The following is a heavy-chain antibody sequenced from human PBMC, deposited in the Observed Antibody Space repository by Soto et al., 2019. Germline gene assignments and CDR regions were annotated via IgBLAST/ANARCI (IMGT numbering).Heavy chain of an antibody. D-gene: IGHD3-22*01. V-gene: IGHV3-30*18. CDR2: ISYDGSNK. Sequence: SCKASGYTFTGYYMHWVRQAPGKGLEWVAVISYDGSNKYYADSVKGRFTISRDNSKNTLYLQMNSLRAEDTAVYYCAKERGYYYDSSGSVDFDYWGQGTLVTVSS. CDR3: AKERGYYYDSSGSVDFDY. J-gene: IGHJ4*02. CDR1: GYTFTGYY.